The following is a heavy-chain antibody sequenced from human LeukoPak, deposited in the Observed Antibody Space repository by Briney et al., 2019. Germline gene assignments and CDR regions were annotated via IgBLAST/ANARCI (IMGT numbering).Heavy chain of an antibody. CDR1: GGTFSSYA. V-gene: IGHV1-69*05. CDR3: AREVGVRYFDY. Sequence: PVKVSCKASGGTFSSYAISWVRQAPGQGLEWMGRIIPIFGTANYAQKFQGRVTITTDESTSTAYMELSSLRSEDTAVYYCAREVGVRYFDYWGQGTLVTVSS. D-gene: IGHD3-3*01. J-gene: IGHJ4*02. CDR2: IIPIFGTA.